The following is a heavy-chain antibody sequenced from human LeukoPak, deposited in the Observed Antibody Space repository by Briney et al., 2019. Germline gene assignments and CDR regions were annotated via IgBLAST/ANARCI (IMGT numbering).Heavy chain of an antibody. J-gene: IGHJ4*02. Sequence: PGGSLRLSCAASGFTFDDYAMHWVRQAPGKGLEWVSGISWNSGSIDYADSVKGRFTVSRDNAQNSLYLQMNSLRAEDTALYYCTKNIWPKGWLQCFNYGGQGILVTVPS. CDR3: TKNIWPKGWLQCFNY. CDR1: GFTFDDYA. D-gene: IGHD5-24*01. CDR2: ISWNSGSI. V-gene: IGHV3-9*01.